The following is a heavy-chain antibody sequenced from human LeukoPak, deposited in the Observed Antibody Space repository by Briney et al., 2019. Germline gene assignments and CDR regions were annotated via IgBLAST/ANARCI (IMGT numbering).Heavy chain of an antibody. J-gene: IGHJ4*02. CDR1: GFTFSTYA. D-gene: IGHD7-27*01. CDR3: XXXXXXXXXXRXFYWGYYFDS. CDR2: ISGSGDST. Sequence: PGGSLRLSCAASGFTFSTYAVNWVRQAPGKGLEWVSTISGSGDSTYYADSVKGRFTISRDNSKDTLYLQMSSVRVDDTAVYYCXXXXXXXXXXRXFYWGYYFDSWGQGILVTVST. V-gene: IGHV3-23*01.